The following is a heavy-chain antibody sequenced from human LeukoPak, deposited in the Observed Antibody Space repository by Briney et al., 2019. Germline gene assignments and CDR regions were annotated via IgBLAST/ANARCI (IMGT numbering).Heavy chain of an antibody. V-gene: IGHV5-51*01. D-gene: IGHD5-18*01. CDR3: AREGISYGY. CDR2: IYPGESDT. J-gene: IGHJ4*02. CDR1: GYSFTSYW. Sequence: GESMKISCKGSGYSFTSYWIGWARQMPGKGLEWMGIIYPGESDTRYNPSFRGQITISADKSISTAYLQWSSLKASDTAMYYCAREGISYGYWGQGTMVTVSS.